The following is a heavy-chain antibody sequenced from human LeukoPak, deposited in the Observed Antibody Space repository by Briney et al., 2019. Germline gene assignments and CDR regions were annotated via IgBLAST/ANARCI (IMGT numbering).Heavy chain of an antibody. D-gene: IGHD3-9*01. CDR3: ARAPDWVSDPDY. J-gene: IGHJ4*02. CDR1: GYTFTSYY. V-gene: IGHV1-46*01. CDR2: INPSGGST. Sequence: ASVTVSCKASGYTFTSYYMHWVRQAPGQGLEWMGIINPSGGSTNYAQKLQGRVTMTRDTSTSTVYMELSSLRSEDTAVYYCARAPDWVSDPDYWGQGTLVTVSS.